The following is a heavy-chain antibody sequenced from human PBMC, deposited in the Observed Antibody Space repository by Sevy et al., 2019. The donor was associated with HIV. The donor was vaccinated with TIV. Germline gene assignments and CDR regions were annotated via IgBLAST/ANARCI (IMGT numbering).Heavy chain of an antibody. J-gene: IGHJ6*02. CDR2: IHYSGNT. Sequence: SETLSLTCTVSGGSVSSGGHYWGWVRQPPGKGLEWIGYIHYSGNTNYNPSLKSRVTISVDTSKEQFSLKLSSVTAADTAVYKCARHTIFAVVFNGMDVWGQRTTVTVSS. CDR1: GGSVSSGGHY. CDR3: ARHTIFAVVFNGMDV. V-gene: IGHV4-61*08. D-gene: IGHD3-3*01.